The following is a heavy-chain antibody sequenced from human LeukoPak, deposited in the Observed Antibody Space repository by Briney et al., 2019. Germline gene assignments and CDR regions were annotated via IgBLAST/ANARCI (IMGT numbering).Heavy chain of an antibody. CDR2: IYYSGST. CDR3: ARQTFGALYFDS. Sequence: NPSETLSLTCTVSGGSISSSSYYWGWIRQPPGKGLEWIGSIYYSGSTYYNPSLKSRVTISVDTSKNQFSLKLSSVTAADTAVYYCARQTFGALYFDSWGQGTLVIVSS. V-gene: IGHV4-39*07. J-gene: IGHJ4*02. D-gene: IGHD3-10*01. CDR1: GGSISSSSYY.